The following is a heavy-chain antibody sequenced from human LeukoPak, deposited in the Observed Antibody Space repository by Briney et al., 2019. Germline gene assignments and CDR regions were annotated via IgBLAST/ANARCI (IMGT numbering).Heavy chain of an antibody. J-gene: IGHJ4*02. V-gene: IGHV3-53*01. Sequence: GGALRLSCAAPGVTVSSNYISWGRPAPGKGLEWVSVIYSGGSTYYADSVKGRFTISRDNSKNTLYLQMNSLRAEDTAVYYCAAFSAWGQGTLVTVSS. CDR3: AAFSA. CDR2: IYSGGST. D-gene: IGHD2/OR15-2a*01. CDR1: GVTVSSNY.